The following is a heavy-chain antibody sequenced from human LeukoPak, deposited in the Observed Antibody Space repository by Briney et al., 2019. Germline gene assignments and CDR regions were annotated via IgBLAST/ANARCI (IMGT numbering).Heavy chain of an antibody. CDR3: TTVDTTMV. Sequence: GGSLKLSCAASGLTFSASTMHWVRQASGKGLEWGGGIRSKANSYATAYAASVKGRFTISRDDSKNTAYLQMNSLETEDTAVYYGTTVDTTMVWGQGTLVTVSS. D-gene: IGHD5-18*01. CDR1: GLTFSAST. V-gene: IGHV3-73*01. J-gene: IGHJ4*02. CDR2: IRSKANSYAT.